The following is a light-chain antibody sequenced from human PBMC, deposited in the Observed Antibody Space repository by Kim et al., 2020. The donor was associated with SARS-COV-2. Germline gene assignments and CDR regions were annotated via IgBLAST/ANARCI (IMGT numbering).Light chain of an antibody. Sequence: TVSCTGSSSSVGAGYDVHGYQQLPGEAPKLLISGNTLRPSGIPDRFSASKSGSSAALAIDGLQMEDEAEYFCQSYDPSLSAPYVFGTGTKVTVL. CDR2: GNT. J-gene: IGLJ1*01. CDR1: SSSVGAGYD. V-gene: IGLV1-40*01. CDR3: QSYDPSLSAPYV.